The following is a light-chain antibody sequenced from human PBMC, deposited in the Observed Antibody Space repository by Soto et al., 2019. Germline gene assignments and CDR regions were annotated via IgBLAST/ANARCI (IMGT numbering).Light chain of an antibody. V-gene: IGKV3-11*01. Sequence: EIVLTQSPANLSLSPGERATLSCRASQSVGNYLACYQQKPGQAPRLLIYDASSRANGIPARFSGSGSGTDFTLTISSLEPEDFAVYYCQQRNNWPPLTFGVGTKVEIK. J-gene: IGKJ4*01. CDR3: QQRNNWPPLT. CDR2: DAS. CDR1: QSVGNY.